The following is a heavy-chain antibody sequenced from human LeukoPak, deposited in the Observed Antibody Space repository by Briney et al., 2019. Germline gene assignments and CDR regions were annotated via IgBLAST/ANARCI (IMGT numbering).Heavy chain of an antibody. D-gene: IGHD4-17*01. CDR1: GGSIRSSY. CDR2: ISANGSP. J-gene: IGHJ6*03. CDR3: ARRRKAYGAYDSPESKIYHFFYMDV. V-gene: IGHV4-4*09. Sequence: SETLSLTCSVPGGSIRSSYWSWIRQPPGKGLEWIGYISANGSPNYSPSLKSRVTISIDTSKNQFSLKVTSLTAADTGVYFCARRRKAYGAYDSPESKIYHFFYMDVWGRGTTVTVSS.